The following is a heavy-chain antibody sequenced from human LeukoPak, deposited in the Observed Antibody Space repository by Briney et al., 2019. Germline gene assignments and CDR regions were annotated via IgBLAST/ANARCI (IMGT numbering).Heavy chain of an antibody. D-gene: IGHD2-8*01. CDR1: GFTFSSYG. CDR2: IWSDGSNP. Sequence: GGSPRLSCAASGFTFSSYGMHWVRQAPGKGLEWVAVIWSDGSNPYYADSVKGRFTISRDNSKNTLYLQMNSLRAEDTAVYYCARDPSAGYCTNGVCYTGLFDYWGQGTLVTVSS. J-gene: IGHJ4*02. V-gene: IGHV3-33*01. CDR3: ARDPSAGYCTNGVCYTGLFDY.